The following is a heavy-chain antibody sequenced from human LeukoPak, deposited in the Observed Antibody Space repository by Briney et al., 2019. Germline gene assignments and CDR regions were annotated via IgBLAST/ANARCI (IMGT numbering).Heavy chain of an antibody. V-gene: IGHV4-30-4*01. CDR3: ARDLLNEGNHLDY. CDR2: IYYSGST. CDR1: GGSISSGDYY. J-gene: IGHJ4*02. Sequence: KPSETLSLTCTVSGGSISSGDYYWSWIRQPPGKGLEWIGYIYYSGSTYYNPSLKSRVTISVDTSKNQFSLKLSPVTAADTAVYYCARDLLNEGNHLDYWGQGTLVTVSS. D-gene: IGHD4-23*01.